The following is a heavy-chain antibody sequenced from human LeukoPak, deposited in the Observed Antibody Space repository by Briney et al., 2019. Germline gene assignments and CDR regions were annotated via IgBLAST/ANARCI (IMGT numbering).Heavy chain of an antibody. CDR2: ISWNSGSI. D-gene: IGHD6-13*01. V-gene: IGHV3-9*01. Sequence: GRSLRLSCAASGFTFDDYAMHWVRQAPGKGLEWVSGISWNSGSIGYADSVKGRFTISRDNAKNSLYLQMNSLRAEDTALYYCAKDIAAVAADAFDIWGQGTMVTVSS. CDR3: AKDIAAVAADAFDI. CDR1: GFTFDDYA. J-gene: IGHJ3*02.